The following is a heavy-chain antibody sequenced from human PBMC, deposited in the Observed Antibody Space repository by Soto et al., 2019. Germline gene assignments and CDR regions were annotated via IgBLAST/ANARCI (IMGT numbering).Heavy chain of an antibody. V-gene: IGHV4-34*01. J-gene: IGHJ4*02. Sequence: SETLSLTCAVYGGSFSGYYWSWIRQPPGKGLEWIGEINHSGSTNYNPSLKSRVTISVDTSKNQFSLKLSSVTAADTAVYYCRVEMATISDYWGQGTLVTVSS. CDR3: RVEMATISDY. D-gene: IGHD5-12*01. CDR1: GGSFSGYY. CDR2: INHSGST.